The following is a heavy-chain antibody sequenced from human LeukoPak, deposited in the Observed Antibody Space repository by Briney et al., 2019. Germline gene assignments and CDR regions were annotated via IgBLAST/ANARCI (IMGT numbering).Heavy chain of an antibody. V-gene: IGHV4-39*07. CDR2: IYYTVST. CDR1: GGSISSSSYY. J-gene: IGHJ6*03. CDR3: ARLSGYGLHYYYYMDV. Sequence: SETLSLTCTVSGGSISSSSYYWGWIRQPPGKGLEWIGSIYYTVSTYYNPSLKSRVTISIDTSKNQFSLKLSSVTAADTAVYYCARLSGYGLHYYYYMDVWGSGTTVTVSS. D-gene: IGHD5-12*01.